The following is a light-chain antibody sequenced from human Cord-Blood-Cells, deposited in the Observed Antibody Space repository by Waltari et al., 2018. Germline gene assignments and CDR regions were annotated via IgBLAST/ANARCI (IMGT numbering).Light chain of an antibody. CDR3: QQRSNWPPGIT. J-gene: IGKJ3*01. CDR2: DAS. Sequence: PGERATLSCRASQSVSSYLAWYQQKPGQAPRLLIYDASNRATGIPARFSGSGSGTDFTLTISSLEPEDFAVYYCQQRSNWPPGITFGPGTKVDIK. V-gene: IGKV3-11*01. CDR1: QSVSSY.